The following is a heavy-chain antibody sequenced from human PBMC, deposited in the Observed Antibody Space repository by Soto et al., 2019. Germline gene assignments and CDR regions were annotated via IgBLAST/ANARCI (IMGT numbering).Heavy chain of an antibody. CDR3: ARSLLTMIVDGYFDL. V-gene: IGHV1-18*01. CDR2: ISAYNGNT. Sequence: QVQLVQSGAEVKKPGASVKVSCKASGYTFTSYGISWVRQAPGQGLEWMGWISAYNGNTNYAQKLQGRVTMTTDTSTSTAYMELRSLRSADTAVYYCARSLLTMIVDGYFDLWGRGTLVTVSS. D-gene: IGHD3-22*01. CDR1: GYTFTSYG. J-gene: IGHJ2*01.